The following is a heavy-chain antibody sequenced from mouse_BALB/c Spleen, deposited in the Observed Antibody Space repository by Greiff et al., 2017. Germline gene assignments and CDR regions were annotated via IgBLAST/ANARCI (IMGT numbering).Heavy chain of an antibody. CDR3: ARGITFAY. V-gene: IGHV1-69*02. J-gene: IGHJ3*01. CDR2: IDPSDSYT. Sequence: QVHVKQPGAELVKPGASVKLSCKASGYTFTSYWMHWVKQRPGQGLEWIGEIDPSDSYTNYNQKFKGKATLTVDKSSSTAYLQLSSLTSEDSAVYYCARGITFAYWGQGTLVTVSA. D-gene: IGHD2-4*01. CDR1: GYTFTSYW.